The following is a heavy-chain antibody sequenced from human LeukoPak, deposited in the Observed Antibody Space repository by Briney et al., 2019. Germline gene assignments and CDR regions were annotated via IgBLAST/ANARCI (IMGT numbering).Heavy chain of an antibody. V-gene: IGHV3-23*01. J-gene: IGHJ4*02. CDR1: GFTFSSYA. CDR2: ISGSGGST. D-gene: IGHD3-10*01. CDR3: AKDHDMVRGVIDY. Sequence: PGGSLRLSCAISGFTFSSYAMSWVRQAPGKGLEWVSAISGSGGSTYYADSVKGRFTISRDNSKNTLYLQMNSLRAEDTAVYYCAKDHDMVRGVIDYWGQGTLVTVSS.